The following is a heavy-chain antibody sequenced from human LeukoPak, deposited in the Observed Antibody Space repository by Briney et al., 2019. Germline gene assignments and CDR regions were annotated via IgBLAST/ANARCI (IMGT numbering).Heavy chain of an antibody. CDR3: ARGPVRDDGLTGISYYFGLDV. Sequence: SETLSLTCAVYGGSFTDYYWSWIRYLPGKGLEWIGEIHHRAGANYNPSLWGRVTISADTSKNQFSLHLTSVTAADTATFYCARGPVRDDGLTGISYYFGLDVWGHGTKVTVFS. CDR2: IHHRAGA. J-gene: IGHJ6*02. D-gene: IGHD2-21*02. CDR1: GGSFTDYY. V-gene: IGHV4-34*01.